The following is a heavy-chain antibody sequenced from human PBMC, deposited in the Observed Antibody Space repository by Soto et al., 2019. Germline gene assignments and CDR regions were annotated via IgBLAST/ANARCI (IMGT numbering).Heavy chain of an antibody. CDR2: ISYDGTNK. CDR3: ARPWGQLSTYYYGMDV. Sequence: GGSLRLSCAASGFTFRTFAMHWVRQSPGKGLEWVAAISYDGTNKYYADSVKGPFTISRDNSKNTLYLQMDSLRGGDSAVYYCARPWGQLSTYYYGMDVWGQGTTVTVSS. V-gene: IGHV3-30-3*01. J-gene: IGHJ6*02. D-gene: IGHD3-16*01. CDR1: GFTFRTFA.